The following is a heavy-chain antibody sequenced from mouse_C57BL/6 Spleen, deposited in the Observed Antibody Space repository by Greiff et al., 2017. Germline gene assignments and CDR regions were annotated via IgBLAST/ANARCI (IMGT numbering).Heavy chain of an antibody. Sequence: EVQLVESGGDLVKPGGSLKLSCAASGFTFSSYGMSWVRQTPDKRLEWVATISSGGSYTYYPDSVKGRFTISRDNAKNTLYLQMSSLKSEDTAMYYCARQPTTVVDYWGQGTTLTVSS. V-gene: IGHV5-6*01. CDR1: GFTFSSYG. D-gene: IGHD1-1*01. J-gene: IGHJ2*01. CDR2: ISSGGSYT. CDR3: ARQPTTVVDY.